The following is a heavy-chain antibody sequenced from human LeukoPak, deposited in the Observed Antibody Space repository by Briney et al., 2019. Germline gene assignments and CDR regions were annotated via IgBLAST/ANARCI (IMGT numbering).Heavy chain of an antibody. CDR2: ISTTGSP. Sequence: ASETLSLTCSISGDSLKNFYWTWIRQPAGKGLEWLGRISTTGSPNYNAYLKSRLTLAIDTSRSQFSLKLSSVTAADTAVYYCAREAGIIRPLDFWGQGLLVTVSS. D-gene: IGHD3-16*02. CDR3: AREAGIIRPLDF. V-gene: IGHV4-4*07. CDR1: GDSLKNFY. J-gene: IGHJ4*02.